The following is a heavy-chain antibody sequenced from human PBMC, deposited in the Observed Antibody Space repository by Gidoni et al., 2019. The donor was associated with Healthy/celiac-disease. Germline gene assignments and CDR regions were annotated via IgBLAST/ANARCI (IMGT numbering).Heavy chain of an antibody. CDR3: ARDRAYSSSWYLFDY. CDR1: GFTFSSYW. J-gene: IGHJ4*02. V-gene: IGHV3-7*01. Sequence: EVQLVESGGGLVQPGGSLRLSCAASGFTFSSYWMSWVRQAPGKGLEWVANIKQDGSEKYYVDSVKGRFTISRDNAKNSLYLQMNSLRAEDTAVYYCARDRAYSSSWYLFDYWGQGTLVTVSS. CDR2: IKQDGSEK. D-gene: IGHD6-13*01.